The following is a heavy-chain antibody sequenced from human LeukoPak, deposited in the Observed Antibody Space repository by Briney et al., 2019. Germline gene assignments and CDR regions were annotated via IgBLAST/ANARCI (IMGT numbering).Heavy chain of an antibody. J-gene: IGHJ4*02. CDR2: ISGSGGST. D-gene: IGHD3-3*01. Sequence: GGSLRLSCAASGFTFSSYAMSWVRQAPGKELEWVSAISGSGGSTYYADSVKGRFTISRDNSKNTLYLQMNSLRAEDTAVYYCAKGHDFWQVTQDYWGQGTLVTVSS. CDR3: AKGHDFWQVTQDY. CDR1: GFTFSSYA. V-gene: IGHV3-23*01.